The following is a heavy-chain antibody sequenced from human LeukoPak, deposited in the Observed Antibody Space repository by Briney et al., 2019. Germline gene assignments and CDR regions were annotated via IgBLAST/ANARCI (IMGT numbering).Heavy chain of an antibody. V-gene: IGHV4-39*01. D-gene: IGHD6-13*01. CDR1: GGSISSNSYY. Sequence: SETLSLTCAVSGGSISSNSYYWGWIPQPPGKGLEWSGSIYYSGSTYYNPSLKSRVTISVDTSKNQFSLKLSSVTAADTAVYYCARVGYSSSWPNPWNRRKGRNWFDPWGQGTLVTVSS. J-gene: IGHJ5*02. CDR3: ARVGYSSSWPNPWNRRKGRNWFDP. CDR2: IYYSGST.